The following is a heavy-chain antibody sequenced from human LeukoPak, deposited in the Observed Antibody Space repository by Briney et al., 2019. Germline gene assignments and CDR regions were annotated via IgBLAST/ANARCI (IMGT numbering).Heavy chain of an antibody. CDR2: ISAYNGNT. J-gene: IGHJ6*03. D-gene: IGHD2-15*01. CDR1: GYTFTSYG. Sequence: ASVKVSCKASGYTFTSYGISWVRQAPGQGLEWMGWISAYNGNTNYAQKLQGRVTTTTDTSTSTAYMELRSLRSDDTAVYYCARSLRVVVAATPDYYYMDVWGKGTTVTVSS. CDR3: ARSLRVVVAATPDYYYMDV. V-gene: IGHV1-18*01.